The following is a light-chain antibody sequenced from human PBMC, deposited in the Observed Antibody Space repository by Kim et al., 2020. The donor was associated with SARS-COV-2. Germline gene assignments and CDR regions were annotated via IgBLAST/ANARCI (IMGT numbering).Light chain of an antibody. CDR2: DAS. Sequence: AIQLTQSPSSLSASVGDRVTITCRASQGISSALAWYQQKPGNAPKLLIYDASTLESGVPSRFSGSGSGTDFTLTISSLQPEDFATYYCQQLNNLFTFGQGTKLEIK. V-gene: IGKV1D-13*01. CDR1: QGISSA. J-gene: IGKJ2*01. CDR3: QQLNNLFT.